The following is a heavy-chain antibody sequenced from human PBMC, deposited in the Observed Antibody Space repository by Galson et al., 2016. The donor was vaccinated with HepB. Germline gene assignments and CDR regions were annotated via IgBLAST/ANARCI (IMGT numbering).Heavy chain of an antibody. V-gene: IGHV3-49*04. CDR2: IRSKTYGGTS. Sequence: SLRLSCAVSGFRFGEYSMSWVRQAPGEGLEWVGFIRSKTYGGTSEYAASVKGRFTTSRDDSRNIAFLQMNRLKTEDTAVYYCTRDSLTYHYDTSGYSDLDYWGQGTLVTVSS. CDR1: GFRFGEYS. D-gene: IGHD3-22*01. J-gene: IGHJ4*02. CDR3: TRDSLTYHYDTSGYSDLDY.